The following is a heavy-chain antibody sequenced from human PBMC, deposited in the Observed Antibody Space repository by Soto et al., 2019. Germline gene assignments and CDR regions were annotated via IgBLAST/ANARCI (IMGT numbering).Heavy chain of an antibody. CDR1: GYTFTTYN. J-gene: IGHJ4*02. CDR2: MNPNSGNK. Sequence: ASVKVSCNASGYTFTTYNINWVRQATGQGLEWMGCMNPNSGNKGYAQKFQDRITLTRDTSITTAYMELSSLSSDDTAVYFFVRYGVAATYWGQGTQVTVSS. CDR3: VRYGVAATY. D-gene: IGHD2-8*01. V-gene: IGHV1-8*01.